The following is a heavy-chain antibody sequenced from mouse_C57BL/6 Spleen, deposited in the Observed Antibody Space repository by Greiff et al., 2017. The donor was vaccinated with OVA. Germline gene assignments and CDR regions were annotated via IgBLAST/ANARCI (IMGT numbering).Heavy chain of an antibody. CDR2: INPNNGGT. CDR1: GYTFTDYY. V-gene: IGHV1-26*01. Sequence: EVQLQQSGPELVKPGASVKISCKASGYTFTDYYMNWVKQSHGKSLEWIGDINPNNGGTSYNQKFKGKATLTVDKSSSTAYMELRSLTSEDSAVYYCASPPDFDYWGQGTTLTVSS. J-gene: IGHJ2*01. CDR3: ASPPDFDY.